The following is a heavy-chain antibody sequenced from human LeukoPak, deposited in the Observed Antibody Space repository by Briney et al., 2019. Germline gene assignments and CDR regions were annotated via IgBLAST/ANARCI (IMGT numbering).Heavy chain of an antibody. J-gene: IGHJ4*02. CDR3: AKDMNSRYLTGDAIDY. D-gene: IGHD7-27*01. Sequence: GGSLRLSCAASGFTFSSYWMHWVRQAPGKGLVWVSRINTDGSSTNYADSVKGRFTISRDNSKNTLYLQMNSLRAEDTAVYYCAKDMNSRYLTGDAIDYWGQGTLVTVSS. V-gene: IGHV3-74*01. CDR2: INTDGSST. CDR1: GFTFSSYW.